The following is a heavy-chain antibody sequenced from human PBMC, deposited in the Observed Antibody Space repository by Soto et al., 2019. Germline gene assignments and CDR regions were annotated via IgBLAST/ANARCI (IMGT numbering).Heavy chain of an antibody. CDR1: GFTFSDYY. CDR3: ARDRTSDIVVVQAYMDV. D-gene: IGHD2-2*01. V-gene: IGHV3-11*06. J-gene: IGHJ6*02. CDR2: LSSSSSYT. Sequence: GGSLRLSCAASGFTFSDYYMSWIRQAPGKGLEWVSYLSSSSSYTNYADSVKGRFTISRDNAKNSLYLQMNSLRAEDTAVYYCARDRTSDIVVVQAYMDVWGQGTTVTVSS.